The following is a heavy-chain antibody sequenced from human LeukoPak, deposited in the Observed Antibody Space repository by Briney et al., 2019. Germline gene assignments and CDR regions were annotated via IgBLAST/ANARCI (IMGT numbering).Heavy chain of an antibody. V-gene: IGHV1-69*02. Sequence: SSVKVSCKASGGTVSSYTISWVRQAPGQGLEWMGRIIPILGIANYAQKFQGRVTITADKSTSTAYMELSSLRPEDTAVYYCARARVNAEIDYWGQGTLVTVSS. CDR1: GGTVSSYT. D-gene: IGHD4-23*01. CDR3: ARARVNAEIDY. CDR2: IIPILGIA. J-gene: IGHJ4*02.